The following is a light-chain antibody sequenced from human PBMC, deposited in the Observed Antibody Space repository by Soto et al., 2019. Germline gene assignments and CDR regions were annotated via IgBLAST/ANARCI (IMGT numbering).Light chain of an antibody. CDR1: SSGVGSYDL. V-gene: IGLV2-23*02. Sequence: QSVLTQPASVSGSPGQSITMSFTGTSSGVGSYDLVSWYQQNPGKAPKLMIYDVNTRPSGISNRFSGSKSGNTASLTISGLQAEDEADYDCCSYAGRTTYIFGGGTKLTVL. CDR2: DVN. J-gene: IGLJ2*01. CDR3: CSYAGRTTYI.